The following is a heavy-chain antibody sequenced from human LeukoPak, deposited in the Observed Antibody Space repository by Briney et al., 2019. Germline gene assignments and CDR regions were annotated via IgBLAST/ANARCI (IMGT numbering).Heavy chain of an antibody. CDR3: ARSGYSGYDPDY. CDR1: GFTFSGYF. Sequence: GGSLRLSCAASGFTFSGYFMNWIRQAPGGGLEGVSYISPGIDYTNYADSVKGRFTISRDNAKNSLYLQMNSLRAEDTAVYFCARSGYSGYDPDYWGQGTLVTVSS. J-gene: IGHJ4*02. V-gene: IGHV3-11*06. D-gene: IGHD5-12*01. CDR2: ISPGIDYT.